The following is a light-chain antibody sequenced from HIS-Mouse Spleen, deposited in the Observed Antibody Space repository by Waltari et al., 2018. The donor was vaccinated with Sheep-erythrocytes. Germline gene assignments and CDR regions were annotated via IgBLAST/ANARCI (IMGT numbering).Light chain of an antibody. CDR2: EGS. V-gene: IGLV2-23*01. Sequence: QSALTQPASVSGSPGQSITISCTGTSSDVGSYNLVSWYQQHPGKAPKLMIYEGSKRASVCSNRFSRSKSGNTASLTISGLQAEDEADYYCCSYAGSSTPWVFGGGTKLTVL. CDR1: SSDVGSYNL. J-gene: IGLJ3*02. CDR3: CSYAGSSTPWV.